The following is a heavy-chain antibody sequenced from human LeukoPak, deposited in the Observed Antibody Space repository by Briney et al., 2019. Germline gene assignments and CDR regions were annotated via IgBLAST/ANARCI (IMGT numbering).Heavy chain of an antibody. Sequence: PGGSLRLSCAASGFTFSSYSMNWVRQAPGKGLEWVSLIYSGGSTYYADSVKGRFTISRDNSKNTLYLQMSSLRPEDTAVYYCARAGVWGSYRYFDYWGQGTLVTVSS. D-gene: IGHD3-16*02. CDR2: IYSGGST. CDR3: ARAGVWGSYRYFDY. V-gene: IGHV3-66*01. J-gene: IGHJ4*02. CDR1: GFTFSSYS.